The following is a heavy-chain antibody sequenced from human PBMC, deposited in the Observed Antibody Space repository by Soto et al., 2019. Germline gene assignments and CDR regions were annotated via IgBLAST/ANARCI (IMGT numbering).Heavy chain of an antibody. J-gene: IGHJ6*02. CDR3: ARGPRRGYSGYDLSYYYYGMDV. CDR2: IYHSGST. V-gene: IGHV4-4*02. D-gene: IGHD5-12*01. CDR1: GGSISSSNW. Sequence: KPSETLSLTCAVSGGSISSSNWWSWVRQPPGKGLEWIGEIYHSGSTNYNPSLKSRVTISVDKSKNQFSLKLSSVTAADTAVYYCARGPRRGYSGYDLSYYYYGMDVWGQGTTVTVSS.